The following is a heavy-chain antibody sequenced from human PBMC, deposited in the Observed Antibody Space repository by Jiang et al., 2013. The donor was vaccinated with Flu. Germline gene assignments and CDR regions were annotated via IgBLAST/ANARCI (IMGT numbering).Heavy chain of an antibody. V-gene: IGHV6-1*01. D-gene: IGHD7-27*01. CDR1: GDSVSGNSAG. Sequence: SQTLSLTCAISGDSVSGNSAGWNWIRQSPSRGLEWLGRTKYRSRWSNDYAPSMKSRIIINADTSKNQFSLQLNSVTPDDSAVYYCAREHNWGDFDFWGQGILVTVS. CDR3: AREHNWGDFDF. CDR2: TKYRSRWSN. J-gene: IGHJ4*02.